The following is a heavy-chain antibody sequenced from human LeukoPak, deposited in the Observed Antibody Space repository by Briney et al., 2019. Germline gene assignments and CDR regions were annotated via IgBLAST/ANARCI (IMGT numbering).Heavy chain of an antibody. CDR1: GGSISSYY. V-gene: IGHV4-59*01. J-gene: IGHJ4*02. CDR2: IYYSGST. D-gene: IGHD3-22*01. Sequence: PETLSLTCTVSGGSISSYYWSWIRQPPGKGLEWIGYIYYSGSTNYNPSLKSRVTISVDTSKNQFSLKLSSVTAADTAVYYCARERLVSAPFDYWGQGTLVTVSS. CDR3: ARERLVSAPFDY.